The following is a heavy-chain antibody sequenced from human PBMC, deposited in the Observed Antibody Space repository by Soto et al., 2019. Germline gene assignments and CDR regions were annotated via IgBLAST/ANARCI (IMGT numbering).Heavy chain of an antibody. CDR3: VRSFIAATILAFDI. J-gene: IGHJ3*02. CDR2: VDPSGGTT. Sequence: QVQLVQSGAEVKKPGASVRLSCEASGYTFSDFYLHWVQQAPGQGPEWMGKVDPSGGTTTYAQKFQGRVSMTSDTSTSAVYLELSSLRSEDTAIYYCVRSFIAATILAFDIWGQGTMVTVSS. V-gene: IGHV1-46*01. D-gene: IGHD6-25*01. CDR1: GYTFSDFY.